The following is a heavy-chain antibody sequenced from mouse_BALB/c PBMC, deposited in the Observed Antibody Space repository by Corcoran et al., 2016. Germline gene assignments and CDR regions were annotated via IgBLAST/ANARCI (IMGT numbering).Heavy chain of an antibody. CDR1: GYTFTNYG. D-gene: IGHD3-1*01. J-gene: IGHJ2*01. CDR3: ARGSAGYDY. Sequence: QIQLVEYGAELRKTGEPVRISCKASGYTFTNYGMNWVKQAPGKGLRWMGWINTYTGEPTYADDFKGRFAFSLGTSASTDYLQINNLKNEDMATYFCARGSAGYDYWGQGTTLTVSS. CDR2: INTYTGEP. V-gene: IGHV9-1*02.